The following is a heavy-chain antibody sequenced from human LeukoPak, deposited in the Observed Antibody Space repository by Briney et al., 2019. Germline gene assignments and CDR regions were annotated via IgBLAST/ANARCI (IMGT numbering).Heavy chain of an antibody. CDR2: IRSNGETT. D-gene: IGHD1-1*01. CDR1: GFTFSSYA. Sequence: GGSLRLSCAASGFTFSSYAMSWVRQAPGKGLEWVSTIRSNGETTYNADSVKGRFTISRDNSKKTLYLQLNSLRVEDTAIYYCAKGQELDDGVFDSWGQGTLVTVSS. CDR3: AKGQELDDGVFDS. J-gene: IGHJ4*02. V-gene: IGHV3-23*01.